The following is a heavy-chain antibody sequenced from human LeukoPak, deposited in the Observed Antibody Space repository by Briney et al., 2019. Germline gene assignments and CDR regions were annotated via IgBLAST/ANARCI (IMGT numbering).Heavy chain of an antibody. CDR3: ARTNTRGGFDI. CDR1: GFTFDDYC. Sequence: GGSLRLSCAASGFTFDDYCMSWVRQAPGKGLEWVANIKQDGSEKFYVDSVKGRFTISRDSAKNSLYLQMNSLRAEDTAVYYCARTNTRGGFDIWGQGTMVTVSS. D-gene: IGHD2-2*01. CDR2: IKQDGSEK. J-gene: IGHJ3*02. V-gene: IGHV3-7*01.